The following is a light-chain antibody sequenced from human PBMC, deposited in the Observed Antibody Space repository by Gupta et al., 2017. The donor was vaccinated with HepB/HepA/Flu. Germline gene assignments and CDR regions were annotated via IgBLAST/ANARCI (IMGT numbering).Light chain of an antibody. J-gene: IGLJ3*02. CDR3: AAWDDSVTSVV. CDR2: SYD. CDR1: RSNIGSNP. V-gene: IGLV1-44*01. Sequence: SVVTQPHSASGTPGQRVIISCSGSRSNIGSNPVGWYQQLPGTAPKLLIFSYDQRPSGVPDRFSATKSGTSASLVIRVLQPEDEADYHCAAWDDSVTSVVFGGGTKLSVL.